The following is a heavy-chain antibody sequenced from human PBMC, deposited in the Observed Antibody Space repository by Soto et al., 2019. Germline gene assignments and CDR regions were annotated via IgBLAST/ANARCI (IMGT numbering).Heavy chain of an antibody. D-gene: IGHD2-15*01. CDR1: GFTFSDYY. CDR3: GRSGGGGTCSGGSCYHGDVDY. J-gene: IGHJ4*02. CDR2: ISSSGSTI. V-gene: IGHV3-11*01. Sequence: QVQLVESGGGLVKPGGSLRLSCAASGFTFSDYYMSWIRQAPGKGLEWVSYISSSGSTIYYADSVKGRFTISRDNAKNLLYLQRNSLGAEGTAVFSGGRSGGGGTCSGGSCYHGDVDYWGQGTLVTVSS.